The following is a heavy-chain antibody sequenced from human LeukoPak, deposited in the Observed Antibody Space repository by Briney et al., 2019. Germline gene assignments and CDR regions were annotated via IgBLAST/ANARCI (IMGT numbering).Heavy chain of an antibody. D-gene: IGHD3-22*01. J-gene: IGHJ4*02. CDR1: GFTFSSYA. CDR2: ISGSGSTI. CDR3: ARGPHSSGYYGHYFDY. Sequence: GGSLRLSCAASGFTFSSYAMSWVRQAPGKGLEWVSYISGSGSTIYYADSVKGRFTISRDNAKNSLYLQMNSLRAENTAVYYCARGPHSSGYYGHYFDYWGQGTLVTVSS. V-gene: IGHV3-48*03.